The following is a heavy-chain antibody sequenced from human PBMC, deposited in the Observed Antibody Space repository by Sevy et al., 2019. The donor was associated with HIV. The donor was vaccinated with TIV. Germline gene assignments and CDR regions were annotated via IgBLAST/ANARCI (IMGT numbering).Heavy chain of an antibody. Sequence: SETLSLTCAVSGVSVSSDTYYWSWIRQPPGKGLEWIGYVYHTGSTNYSPSFKSRVTISVDTSKNQFSLRLFSVAAADTAVYYCAREPYFSDNSRYYWAYWGQGALVTGSS. D-gene: IGHD3-22*01. CDR3: AREPYFSDNSRYYWAY. J-gene: IGHJ4*02. CDR2: VYHTGST. CDR1: GVSVSSDTYY. V-gene: IGHV4-61*01.